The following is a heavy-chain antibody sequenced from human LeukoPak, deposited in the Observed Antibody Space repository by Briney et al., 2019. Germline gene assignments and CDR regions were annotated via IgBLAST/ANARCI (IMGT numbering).Heavy chain of an antibody. J-gene: IGHJ4*02. CDR2: ISYDGSNK. CDR1: GFTFSNYA. V-gene: IGHV3-30-3*01. CDR3: ARGDYFDY. Sequence: GGSLRLSCAASGFTFSNYAMTWVRQAPGKGLEWVAVISYDGSNKYYADSVKGRFTISRDNSKNTLYLQMNSLRAEDTAVYYCARGDYFDYWGQGTLVTVSS.